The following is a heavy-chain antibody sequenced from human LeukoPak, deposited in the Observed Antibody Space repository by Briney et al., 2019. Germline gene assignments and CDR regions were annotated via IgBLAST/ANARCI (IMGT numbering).Heavy chain of an antibody. J-gene: IGHJ6*02. CDR3: ATTPGYCTNGVCYPHYYYYYYGMDV. CDR1: GCTFSSYA. Sequence: ASVKVSCKASGCTFSSYAISWVRQAPGQGLEWMGRIIPILGIANYAQKFQGRVTITADKSTSTAYMELSSLRSEDTAVYYCATTPGYCTNGVCYPHYYYYYYGMDVWGQGTTVTVSS. CDR2: IIPILGIA. V-gene: IGHV1-69*04. D-gene: IGHD2-8*01.